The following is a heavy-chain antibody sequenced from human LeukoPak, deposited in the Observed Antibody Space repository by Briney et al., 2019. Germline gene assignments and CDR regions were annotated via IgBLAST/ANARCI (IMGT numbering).Heavy chain of an antibody. J-gene: IGHJ4*02. CDR1: GFTFSTYW. D-gene: IGHD6-13*01. Sequence: GGSLRLSCAASGFTFSTYWMHWVRQAPGKGLVWVSRINSDGSSTRYADPVKGRFTISRDNAKNTLYLQMNSLRAEDTAVYYCARDSPHSSNDFHYWGQGTLVTVSS. CDR3: ARDSPHSSNDFHY. V-gene: IGHV3-74*01. CDR2: INSDGSST.